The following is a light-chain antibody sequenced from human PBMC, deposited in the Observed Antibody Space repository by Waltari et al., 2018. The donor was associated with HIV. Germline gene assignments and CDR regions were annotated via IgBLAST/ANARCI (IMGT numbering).Light chain of an antibody. CDR1: QNINKY. CDR3: QQYNTYPRT. J-gene: IGKJ1*01. V-gene: IGKV1-5*03. Sequence: GDRVTLTCRASQNINKYLAWYQQKPGKAPNLLIYKASSLESGVPSRFSGSGSGTDFTLTISSLQPDDFATYYCQQYNTYPRTFGQGTKVEIK. CDR2: KAS.